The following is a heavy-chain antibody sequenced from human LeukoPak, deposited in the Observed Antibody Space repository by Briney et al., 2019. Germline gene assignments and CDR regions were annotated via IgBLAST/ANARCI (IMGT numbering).Heavy chain of an antibody. J-gene: IGHJ4*02. Sequence: ASVKVSCKASGYTFTSYGIIWVRQAPGQGLEWMGWISAYNGNTNYAQKLQGRVTMTTDTSTSTAYMELNSLSPDDTAVYYCARGVEPLAANTLAYWGQGTLVTVSS. CDR3: ARGVEPLAANTLAY. CDR2: ISAYNGNT. V-gene: IGHV1-18*01. D-gene: IGHD1-14*01. CDR1: GYTFTSYG.